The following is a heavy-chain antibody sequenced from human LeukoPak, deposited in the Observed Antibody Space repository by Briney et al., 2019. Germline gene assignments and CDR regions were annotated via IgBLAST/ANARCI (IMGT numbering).Heavy chain of an antibody. CDR2: ISAYNGNT. J-gene: IGHJ6*02. D-gene: IGHD2-15*01. V-gene: IGHV1-18*01. CDR1: GYTFTSYG. CDR3: ARDPGYCSGGSCYALSTGYYYYGMDV. Sequence: ASVKVSCKASGYTFTSYGIGWVRQAPGQGLEWMGWISAYNGNTNYAQKLQGRVTMTTDTSTSTAYMELRSLRSDDTAVYYCARDPGYCSGGSCYALSTGYYYYGMDVWGQGTTVTVSS.